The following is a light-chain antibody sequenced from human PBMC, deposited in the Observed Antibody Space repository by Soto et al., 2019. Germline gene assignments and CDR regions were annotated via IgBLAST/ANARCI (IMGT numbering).Light chain of an antibody. J-gene: IGKJ1*01. CDR2: GAS. Sequence: EVVMTQSPATLSVSPGERVTLSCRASQSINAHLAWYQQKPGQAPRLLIHGASTRATGIPARVSGSGFGTEFILTISTLQSKDFAVYYCQQYNTWLWTFGQGTKVEVQ. V-gene: IGKV3-15*01. CDR3: QQYNTWLWT. CDR1: QSINAH.